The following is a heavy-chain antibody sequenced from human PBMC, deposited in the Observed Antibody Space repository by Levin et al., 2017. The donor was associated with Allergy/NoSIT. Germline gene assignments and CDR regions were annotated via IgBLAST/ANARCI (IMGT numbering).Heavy chain of an antibody. V-gene: IGHV3-21*01. CDR2: ISSGSHYL. Sequence: PGGSLRLSCAASGLSFSPHSMSWVRQAPGKGLEWVSSISSGSHYLYYADSMKGRFPISRDNAKNSLYLQMTGLRVEDTAVYFCARALAADCTGGVCFLDYWGQGALVTVSS. J-gene: IGHJ4*02. CDR3: ARALAADCTGGVCFLDY. D-gene: IGHD2-8*02. CDR1: GLSFSPHS.